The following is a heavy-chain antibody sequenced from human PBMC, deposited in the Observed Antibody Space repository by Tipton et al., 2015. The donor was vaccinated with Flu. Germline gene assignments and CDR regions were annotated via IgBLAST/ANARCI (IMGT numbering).Heavy chain of an antibody. J-gene: IGHJ5*01. CDR2: ICPGSP. Sequence: TLSLTCSVSGASVGSPYCWGWVRQPPGKGLEWIGNICPGSPYYNPSLRSRVTIPVARAKAQFSLRLTSVTAADTAVYFCARRDFSNYVSEPKNWFDLWGQGTLVTVSS. CDR1: GASVGSPYC. D-gene: IGHD4-11*01. CDR3: ARRDFSNYVSEPKNWFDL. V-gene: IGHV4-38-2*01.